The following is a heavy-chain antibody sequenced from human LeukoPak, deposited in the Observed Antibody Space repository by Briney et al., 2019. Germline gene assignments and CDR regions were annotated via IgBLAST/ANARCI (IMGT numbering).Heavy chain of an antibody. D-gene: IGHD3-3*01. V-gene: IGHV4-39*01. CDR3: ARHAHSPSYDF. Sequence: VSGGAVTSSTCYWGWVRQPPGKGLEWIGSILYSGSTYYKSSLKSRVTISVDTSKNQFSLRLSSMTAADTAVYYCARHAHSPSYDFWGQGTLVTVSS. CDR1: GGAVTSSTCY. CDR2: ILYSGST. J-gene: IGHJ4*02.